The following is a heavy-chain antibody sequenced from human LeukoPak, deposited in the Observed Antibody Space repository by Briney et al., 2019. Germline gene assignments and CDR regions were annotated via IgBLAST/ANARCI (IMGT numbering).Heavy chain of an antibody. CDR3: AKEGSSWIDY. Sequence: PGGSLRLSCAASGFTFSSYGMHWVRQAPGKGLEWVAVISYDGSNKYYADSVKGRFTISRDNSKNTLYLQMNSLRAEDTAVYYCAKEGSSWIDYWGQGTLVTVSS. D-gene: IGHD6-13*01. CDR2: ISYDGSNK. J-gene: IGHJ4*02. V-gene: IGHV3-30*18. CDR1: GFTFSSYG.